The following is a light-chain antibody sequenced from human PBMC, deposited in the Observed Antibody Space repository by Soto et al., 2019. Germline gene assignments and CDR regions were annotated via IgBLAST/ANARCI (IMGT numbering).Light chain of an antibody. CDR1: NSDVGNYNL. J-gene: IGLJ3*02. Sequence: QSALTQPAPVSGSPGQSITISCTGTNSDVGNYNLVSWYQQHPGKAPKLMMYEVTKRPSGVSNRFSGSKSGNTASLTISGLQAEDEADYYCCSYAGSATWVFGGGTKLTVL. CDR2: EVT. CDR3: CSYAGSATWV. V-gene: IGLV2-23*02.